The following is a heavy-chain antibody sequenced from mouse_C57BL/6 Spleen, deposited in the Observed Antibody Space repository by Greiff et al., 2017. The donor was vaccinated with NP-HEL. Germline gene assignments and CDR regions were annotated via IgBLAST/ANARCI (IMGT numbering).Heavy chain of an antibody. V-gene: IGHV1-69*01. J-gene: IGHJ2*01. CDR3: ARGFYDDNFDY. D-gene: IGHD2-12*01. Sequence: QVQLQQPGAELVMPGASVKLSCKASGYTFTSYWMHWVKQRPGQGLEWIGEIDPSDSYTNYNQKFTGKSTLTVDKSSSTAYMQLSSLTSEDSAVYYCARGFYDDNFDYWGQGTTLTVSS. CDR1: GYTFTSYW. CDR2: IDPSDSYT.